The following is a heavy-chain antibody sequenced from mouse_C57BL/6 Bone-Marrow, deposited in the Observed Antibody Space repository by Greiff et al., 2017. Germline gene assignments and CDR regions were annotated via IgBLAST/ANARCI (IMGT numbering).Heavy chain of an antibody. Sequence: QVQLQQPGAELVMPGASVKLSCKASGYTFTSYWMHWVKQRPGQGLEWIGEIDPSDSYTNYNQKFKGKSTLTVDKSSSTAYMQLSSLTSEDSAVYYCALCPYAKDYWGQGTSVTVSS. J-gene: IGHJ4*01. V-gene: IGHV1-69*01. CDR2: IDPSDSYT. CDR3: ALCPYAKDY. D-gene: IGHD6-1*01. CDR1: GYTFTSYW.